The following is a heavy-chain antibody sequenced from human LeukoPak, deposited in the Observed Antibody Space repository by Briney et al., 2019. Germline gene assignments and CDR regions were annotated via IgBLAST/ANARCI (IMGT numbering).Heavy chain of an antibody. J-gene: IGHJ4*02. CDR2: ITGSGVTT. Sequence: GGSLRLSCAASGFTFNDYDMHWVRQAPGKGLEWVSFITGSGVTTSYADSVKGRFTISRDSAKHSLYLQMNSLRAEDTAVYYCARPTSSGSINSWGQGTLVTVSS. CDR3: ARPTSSGSINS. D-gene: IGHD6-19*01. V-gene: IGHV3-48*01. CDR1: GFTFNDYD.